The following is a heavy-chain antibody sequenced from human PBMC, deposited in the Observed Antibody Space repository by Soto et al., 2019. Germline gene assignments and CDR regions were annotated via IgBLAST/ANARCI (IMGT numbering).Heavy chain of an antibody. D-gene: IGHD1-7*01. J-gene: IGHJ5*02. V-gene: IGHV3-9*01. Sequence: GGSLRLSCAASGFTFDDYAMHWVRQAPGKGLEWVSGISWNSGSIGYADSVKGRFTISRDNAKNSLYLQMNSLRAEDTALYYCAKDNVLTGTTNNWFDPWGQGTLVTVSS. CDR1: GFTFDDYA. CDR3: AKDNVLTGTTNNWFDP. CDR2: ISWNSGSI.